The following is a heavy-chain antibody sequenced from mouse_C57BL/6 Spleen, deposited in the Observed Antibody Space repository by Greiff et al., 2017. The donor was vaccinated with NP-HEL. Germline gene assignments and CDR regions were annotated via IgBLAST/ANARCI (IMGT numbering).Heavy chain of an antibody. D-gene: IGHD4-1*01. V-gene: IGHV5-17*01. CDR2: ISSGSSTI. CDR3: ARAGTAAWFAY. Sequence: EVHLVESGGGLVKPGGSLKLSCAASGFTFSDYGMHWVRQAPEKGLEWVAYISSGSSTIYYADTVKGRFTISRDNAKNTLFLQMTSLRSEDTAMYYCARAGTAAWFAYWGQGTLVTVSA. J-gene: IGHJ3*01. CDR1: GFTFSDYG.